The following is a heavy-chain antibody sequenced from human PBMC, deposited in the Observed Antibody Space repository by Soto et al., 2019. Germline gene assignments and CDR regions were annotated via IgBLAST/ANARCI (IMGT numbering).Heavy chain of an antibody. V-gene: IGHV1-69*13. CDR1: GGTFSSYA. CDR2: ITPIFGTA. Sequence: SVKVSCKASGGTFSSYAISWVRQAPGQGLEWMGGITPIFGTANYAQKFQGRVTITADESTSTAYTELSSLRSEDTAVYYCASRLEVLRFLEWSTNYYGMDVWGQGTTVTVSS. CDR3: ASRLEVLRFLEWSTNYYGMDV. J-gene: IGHJ6*02. D-gene: IGHD3-3*01.